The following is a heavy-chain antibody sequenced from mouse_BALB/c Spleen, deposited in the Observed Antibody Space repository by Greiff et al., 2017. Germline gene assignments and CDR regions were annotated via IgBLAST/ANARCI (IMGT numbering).Heavy chain of an antibody. CDR1: GYTFTSYW. CDR2: INPSTGYT. Sequence: QVQLQQSGAELAKPGASVKMSCKASGYTFTSYWMHWVKQRPGQGLEWIGYINPSTGYTEYNQKFKDKATLTADKSSSTAYMQLSSLTSEDSAVYYCARGNYYGSKYFDYWGQGTTLTVSS. D-gene: IGHD1-1*01. CDR3: ARGNYYGSKYFDY. J-gene: IGHJ2*01. V-gene: IGHV1-7*01.